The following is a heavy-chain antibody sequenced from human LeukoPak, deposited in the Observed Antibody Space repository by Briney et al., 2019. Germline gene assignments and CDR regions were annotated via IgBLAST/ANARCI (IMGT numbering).Heavy chain of an antibody. Sequence: GESLKISCKGSGYSFTSYWIGWVRQMPGKGLEWMGIIYPGDSDTRYSPSFQGQVTISADKSISTAYLQWSSLKASDTTMYYCARLGAYCSSTSCYDNWFDPWGQGTLVTVSS. J-gene: IGHJ5*02. CDR3: ARLGAYCSSTSCYDNWFDP. CDR2: IYPGDSDT. CDR1: GYSFTSYW. D-gene: IGHD2-2*01. V-gene: IGHV5-51*01.